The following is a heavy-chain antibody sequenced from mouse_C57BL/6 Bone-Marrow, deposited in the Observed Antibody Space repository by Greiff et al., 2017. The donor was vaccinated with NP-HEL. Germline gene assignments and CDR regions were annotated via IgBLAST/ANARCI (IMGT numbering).Heavy chain of an antibody. V-gene: IGHV1-15*01. CDR1: GYTFTDYE. CDR3: TRKRTIVTTDHY. CDR2: IDPETGGT. Sequence: VQLQESGAELVRPGASVTLSCKASGYTFTDYEMHWVKQTPVHGLEWIGAIDPETGGTAYNQKFKGKAILTADKSSSTAYMELRSLTSEDSAVYYCTRKRTIVTTDHYWGQGTTLTVSS. J-gene: IGHJ2*01. D-gene: IGHD2-5*01.